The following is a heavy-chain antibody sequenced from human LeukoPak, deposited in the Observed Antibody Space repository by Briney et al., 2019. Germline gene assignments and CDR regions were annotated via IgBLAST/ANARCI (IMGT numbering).Heavy chain of an antibody. CDR2: IWDDGSDK. Sequence: PGRSLRLSCVASGFTFTNHGMHWVRQAPGKGLEWVASIWDDGSDKYYADSVKGRFTTSRDNSKNTLYLQMNSLRAEDTAVYYCARDRGSNDPIDYWGQGTLVTVSS. J-gene: IGHJ4*02. CDR3: ARDRGSNDPIDY. D-gene: IGHD2-15*01. CDR1: GFTFTNHG. V-gene: IGHV3-33*08.